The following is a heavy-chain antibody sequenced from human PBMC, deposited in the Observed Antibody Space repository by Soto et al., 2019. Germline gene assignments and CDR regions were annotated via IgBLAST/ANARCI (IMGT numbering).Heavy chain of an antibody. V-gene: IGHV1-18*01. Sequence: ASVKVSCKASGYTFTSYGISWVRQAPGQGLEWMGWISAYNGNTNYAQKLQGRVTMTTDTSTSTAHMELRSLRSDDTAVYYCARDQPVYDFWSGYSYYFDYWGQGTLVTVSS. CDR1: GYTFTSYG. D-gene: IGHD3-3*01. J-gene: IGHJ4*02. CDR2: ISAYNGNT. CDR3: ARDQPVYDFWSGYSYYFDY.